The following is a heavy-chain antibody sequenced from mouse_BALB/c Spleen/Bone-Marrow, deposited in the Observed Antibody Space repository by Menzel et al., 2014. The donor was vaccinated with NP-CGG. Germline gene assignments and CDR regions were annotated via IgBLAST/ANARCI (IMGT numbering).Heavy chain of an antibody. J-gene: IGHJ2*01. Sequence: EVQGVESGGGLVQPGGSLKLSCAASGFTFSSYGMSWVRQTPDKRLELVATINTNGGNTYYPDSAKGRFTISRDNAKNTLYLQMSSLKSEDTAMYYCARGLDYWGQGTTLTVSS. CDR1: GFTFSSYG. CDR3: ARGLDY. CDR2: INTNGGNT. V-gene: IGHV5-6-3*01.